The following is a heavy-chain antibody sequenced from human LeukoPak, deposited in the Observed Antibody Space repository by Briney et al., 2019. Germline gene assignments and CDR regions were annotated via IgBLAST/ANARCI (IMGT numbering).Heavy chain of an antibody. Sequence: GGSLRLSCVASGFTFRSHAIHWVRQAPGKGLEWVAVISYDGSNKYYADSVKGRFTISRDNSKNTLYLQMNSLRAEDTAVYYCARDRLTGFDAFDIWGQGTMVTVSS. CDR1: GFTFRSHA. V-gene: IGHV3-30-3*01. CDR2: ISYDGSNK. J-gene: IGHJ3*02. D-gene: IGHD7-27*01. CDR3: ARDRLTGFDAFDI.